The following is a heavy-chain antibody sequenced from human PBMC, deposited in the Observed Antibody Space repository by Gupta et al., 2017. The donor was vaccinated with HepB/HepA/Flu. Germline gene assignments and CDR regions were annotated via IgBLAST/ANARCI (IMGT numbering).Heavy chain of an antibody. CDR1: GYSIRSNHL. CDR3: ARMYCSTSCSQGGGFDP. J-gene: IGHJ5*02. V-gene: IGHV4-28*01. Sequence: QVQLQESGPGLVKPSDTLPLNCAVSGYSIRSNHLCGWIRQPPGKGLEWIGYIMHSGNTYYNASLTSRVTMSVDTSKIQFTLKLSSVTAVDTAVYYCARMYCSTSCSQGGGFDPWGQGTLVTVSS. CDR2: IMHSGNT. D-gene: IGHD2-2*01.